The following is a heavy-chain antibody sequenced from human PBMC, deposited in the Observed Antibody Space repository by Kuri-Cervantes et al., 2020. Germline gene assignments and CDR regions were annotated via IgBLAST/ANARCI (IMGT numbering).Heavy chain of an antibody. D-gene: IGHD3-10*01. V-gene: IGHV3-30-3*01. CDR3: ARDRVRSFDI. CDR2: ISYDGSNK. J-gene: IGHJ3*02. Sequence: GGSLRLSCAASGFTFSSYAMHWVRQAPGKGLEWVAVISYDGSNKYYADSVKGRFTISRDNSKNTLYLQMNSLRAEDTAVYSCARDRVRSFDIWGQGTMVTVSS. CDR1: GFTFSSYA.